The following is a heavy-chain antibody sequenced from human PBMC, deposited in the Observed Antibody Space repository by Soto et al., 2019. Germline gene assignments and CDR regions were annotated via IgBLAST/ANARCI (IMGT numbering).Heavy chain of an antibody. D-gene: IGHD2-2*01. CDR2: IYPGDSDT. Sequence: PGESLKISCKGSGYSFTSYWIGWVRQMPGKGLEWMGIIYPGDSDTRYSPSFQGQVTISADKSISTAYLQWSSLKASDTAMYYCARSRSCSSTSCYPYYFDYWGQGTLVTVSS. J-gene: IGHJ4*02. CDR3: ARSRSCSSTSCYPYYFDY. CDR1: GYSFTSYW. V-gene: IGHV5-51*01.